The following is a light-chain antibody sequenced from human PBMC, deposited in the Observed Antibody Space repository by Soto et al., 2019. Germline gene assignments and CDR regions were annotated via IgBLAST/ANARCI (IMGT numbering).Light chain of an antibody. CDR2: WAS. CDR3: QQYYETLPLT. J-gene: IGKJ4*01. CDR1: QSLLHSSNNRNY. Sequence: DIVMTQSPDSLSVSLGERATIHCKSSQSLLHSSNNRNYLAWYQQKPGQPPKLLIYWASTRESGVPARFSGHGSGTDFTLTISSLQAEDVAIYFCQQYYETLPLTFGGGTKLEIK. V-gene: IGKV4-1*01.